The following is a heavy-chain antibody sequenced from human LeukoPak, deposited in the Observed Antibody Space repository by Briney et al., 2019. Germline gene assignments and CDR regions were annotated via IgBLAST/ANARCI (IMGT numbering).Heavy chain of an antibody. Sequence: GGSLRLSCAASGFTFSNAWMSWVRQAPGKGLEWVSAISGSGGSTYYADSVKGRFTISRDNSKNTLYLQMNSLRAEDTAVYYCAKDPVEQQLVRGFDYWGQGTLVTVSS. D-gene: IGHD6-13*01. CDR3: AKDPVEQQLVRGFDY. J-gene: IGHJ4*02. CDR2: ISGSGGST. CDR1: GFTFSNAW. V-gene: IGHV3-23*01.